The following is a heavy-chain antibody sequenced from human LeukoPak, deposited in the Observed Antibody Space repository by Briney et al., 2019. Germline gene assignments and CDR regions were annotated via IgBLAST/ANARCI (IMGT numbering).Heavy chain of an antibody. CDR1: GFTFSSYS. CDR2: ISSSSSYI. V-gene: IGHV3-21*01. J-gene: IGHJ4*02. D-gene: IGHD3-9*01. CDR3: ARDVPHYDILTYINVDYFDY. Sequence: GGSLRLSCAASGFTFSSYSMNWVRQAPGKGLEWVSSISSSSSYIYYADSVKGRFTISRDNAKNSLYLQMNSLRAEDTAVYYCARDVPHYDILTYINVDYFDYWGQGTLVTVSS.